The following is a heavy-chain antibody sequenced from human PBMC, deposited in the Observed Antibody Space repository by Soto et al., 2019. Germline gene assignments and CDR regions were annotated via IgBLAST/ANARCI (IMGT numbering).Heavy chain of an antibody. Sequence: GGSLRLSCAASGFTFSNYNMNWVRQAPGKGLEWVSYIRSSSSSMYYADSVKGRFTISRDNAKNSLYLQMNGLRAEDTAMYYCARDPPSPFFSWDYYYGVDFWGQGTTVPVSS. D-gene: IGHD7-27*01. V-gene: IGHV3-48*01. CDR3: ARDPPSPFFSWDYYYGVDF. CDR2: IRSSSSSM. CDR1: GFTFSNYN. J-gene: IGHJ6*02.